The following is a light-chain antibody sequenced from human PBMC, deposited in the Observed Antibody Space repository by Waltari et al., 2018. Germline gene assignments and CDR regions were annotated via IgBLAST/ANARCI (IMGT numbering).Light chain of an antibody. Sequence: QSALTQPASVSGSPGQSITISCIGTSSDIGGYNYVPWYQQHPGKAPKVMIYDVTKMPSGVSNRFSGSKSGSTASLTISGLQAEDEADYYCSSYTSSNTWVFGGGTKLTVL. J-gene: IGLJ3*02. CDR3: SSYTSSNTWV. V-gene: IGLV2-14*01. CDR1: SSDIGGYNY. CDR2: DVT.